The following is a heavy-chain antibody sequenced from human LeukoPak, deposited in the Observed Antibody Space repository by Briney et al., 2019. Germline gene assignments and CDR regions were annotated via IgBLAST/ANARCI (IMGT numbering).Heavy chain of an antibody. CDR3: AKDVGYYDSSGYLFDY. J-gene: IGHJ4*02. CDR1: GFTFSSYS. CDR2: ISGSGGST. Sequence: GGSLRLSCAASGFTFSSYSMNWVRQAPGKGLEWVSAISGSGGSTYYADSVKGRFTISRDNSKNTLYLQMNSLRAEDTAVYYCAKDVGYYDSSGYLFDYWGQGTLVTVSS. V-gene: IGHV3-23*01. D-gene: IGHD3-22*01.